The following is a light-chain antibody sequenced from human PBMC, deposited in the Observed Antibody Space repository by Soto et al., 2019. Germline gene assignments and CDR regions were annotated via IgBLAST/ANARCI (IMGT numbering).Light chain of an antibody. Sequence: EIVLTQSPATLSLSPGERAPLSCRASQSVSSYLAWYQQNPGQAPRLLIYDASTRATGIPARFSGSGSGTDFTLTISSLEPEDFAVYYCQQRSNWPITFGQGTRLEIK. CDR2: DAS. J-gene: IGKJ5*01. CDR3: QQRSNWPIT. V-gene: IGKV3-11*01. CDR1: QSVSSY.